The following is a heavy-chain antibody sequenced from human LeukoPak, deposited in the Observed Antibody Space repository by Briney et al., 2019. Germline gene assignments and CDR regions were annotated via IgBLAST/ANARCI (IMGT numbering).Heavy chain of an antibody. CDR2: IKQDVNEK. CDR1: GFTFSSFF. V-gene: IGHV3-7*01. D-gene: IGHD1-7*01. J-gene: IGHJ3*02. Sequence: GGSLRLSCAVSGFTFSSFFMGWVRQAPGKGLEWVAYIKQDVNEKYYVDSVKGRFIISRDNAKNSLYLQMNSLRPEDTALYYCARWNYAFDIWGQGTMVTVSS. CDR3: ARWNYAFDI.